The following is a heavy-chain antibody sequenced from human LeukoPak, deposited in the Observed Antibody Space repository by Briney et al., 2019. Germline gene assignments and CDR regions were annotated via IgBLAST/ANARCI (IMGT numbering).Heavy chain of an antibody. Sequence: SETLSLTCAVSGYSISSGYYWGWIRQPPGKGLEWIGSIYHSGSTYYNPSLKSPVTISIDTSKNQFSLKLSSVTAADTAVYYWAVRDTVVTGWNWGQGTLVTVSS. CDR1: GYSISSGYY. D-gene: IGHD4-23*01. CDR2: IYHSGST. J-gene: IGHJ4*02. CDR3: AVRDTVVTGWN. V-gene: IGHV4-38-2*01.